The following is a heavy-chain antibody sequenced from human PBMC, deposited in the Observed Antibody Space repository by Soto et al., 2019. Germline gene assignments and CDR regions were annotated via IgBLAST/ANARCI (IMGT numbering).Heavy chain of an antibody. J-gene: IGHJ4*02. CDR1: GFTFSNYW. CDR2: ITGDGKTT. D-gene: IGHD1-1*01. Sequence: GGSLRLSCAASGFTFSNYWMHWVRQAPGKGLVWVSRITGDGKTTTYADSVKGRFTVSRDNANNTLYLQMNSLRAEDTAVYYCAKGGSGKGDYWGQGTLVTVSS. CDR3: AKGGSGKGDY. V-gene: IGHV3-74*01.